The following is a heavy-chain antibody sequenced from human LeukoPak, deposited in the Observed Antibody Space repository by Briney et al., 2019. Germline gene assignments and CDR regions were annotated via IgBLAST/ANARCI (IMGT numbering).Heavy chain of an antibody. D-gene: IGHD3-22*01. Sequence: SSETLSLTCIVSGGSISSSSYYWGWIRQPPGKGLEWIGSIYYSGSTYYNPSLKSRVTISVDTSKNQFSLRLRSVTAADTAVYYCANYDSSGYYLTNWGQGTLVTVSS. V-gene: IGHV4-39*01. CDR2: IYYSGST. CDR1: GGSISSSSYY. J-gene: IGHJ4*02. CDR3: ANYDSSGYYLTN.